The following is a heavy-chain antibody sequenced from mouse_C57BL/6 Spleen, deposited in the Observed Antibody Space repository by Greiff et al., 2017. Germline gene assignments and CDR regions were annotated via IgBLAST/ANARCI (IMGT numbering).Heavy chain of an antibody. V-gene: IGHV1-69*01. CDR3: ARREGYYFDY. CDR2: IDPSDSYT. J-gene: IGHJ2*01. CDR1: GYTFTSYW. Sequence: VQLQQSGAELVMPGASVKLSCKASGYTFTSYWMHWVKQRPGQGLEWIGEIDPSDSYTNYNQKFKGKSTLTVDKSSSTAYMQLSSLTSEDSAVYYCARREGYYFDYWGQGTTLTVSS.